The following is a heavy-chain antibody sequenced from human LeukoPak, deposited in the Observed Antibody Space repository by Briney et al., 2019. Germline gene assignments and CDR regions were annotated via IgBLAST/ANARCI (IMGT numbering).Heavy chain of an antibody. V-gene: IGHV1-2*02. D-gene: IGHD2-2*01. CDR1: GYNFTGHY. J-gene: IGHJ4*02. CDR3: ARVRCNRISCFSFFDC. CDR2: INPKTGAT. Sequence: GASVKVSCKTSGYNFTGHYMHWVRQAPGQGLEWMGWINPKTGATKYAQKFQGRLTVTRDTSVSTVYMDLSGLRSDDTALYYCARVRCNRISCFSFFDCWGQGTLVTVS.